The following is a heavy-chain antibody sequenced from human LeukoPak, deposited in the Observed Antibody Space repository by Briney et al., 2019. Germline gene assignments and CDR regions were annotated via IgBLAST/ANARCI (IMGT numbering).Heavy chain of an antibody. Sequence: PSETLSLTCTVSGYSISSGYYWGWIRQPPGKGLEWIGSIYHSGSTYYNPSLKSRVAISVDTSKNQFSLKLSSVTAADTAVYYCAREDRYYDSSGYQVYWGQGTLVTVSS. J-gene: IGHJ4*02. CDR1: GYSISSGYY. D-gene: IGHD3-22*01. CDR2: IYHSGST. V-gene: IGHV4-38-2*02. CDR3: AREDRYYDSSGYQVY.